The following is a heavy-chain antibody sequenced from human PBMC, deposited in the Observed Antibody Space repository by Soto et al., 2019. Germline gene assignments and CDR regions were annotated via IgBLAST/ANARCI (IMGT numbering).Heavy chain of an antibody. V-gene: IGHV4-59*01. J-gene: IGHJ4*02. CDR3: ARSEVEIAVAGTGFDY. CDR2: IYYSGST. Sequence: SETLSLTCTVSGGSISSYYWSWIRQPPGKGLEWIGYIYYSGSTNYNPSLKSRVTISVDTSKNQFSLKLSSVTAADTAVYYGARSEVEIAVAGTGFDYWGQGTLVTVSS. D-gene: IGHD6-19*01. CDR1: GGSISSYY.